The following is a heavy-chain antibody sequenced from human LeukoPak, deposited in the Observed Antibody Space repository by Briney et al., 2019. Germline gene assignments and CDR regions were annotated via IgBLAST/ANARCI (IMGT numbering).Heavy chain of an antibody. CDR2: INSDGSTT. CDR1: GFTFSSYW. J-gene: IGHJ4*02. CDR3: ARGYGWYRVDY. D-gene: IGHD6-19*01. Sequence: GGSLRLSCAASGFTFSSYWMSWVRQAPGKGLVWVSRINSDGSTTTYADSVKGRFTISRDNAKNRLYLQMNSLRAEDTAVYYCARGYGWYRVDYWGQGTLVTVSS. V-gene: IGHV3-74*01.